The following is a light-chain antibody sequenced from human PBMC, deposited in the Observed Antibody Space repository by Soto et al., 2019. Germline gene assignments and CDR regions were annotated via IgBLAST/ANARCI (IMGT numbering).Light chain of an antibody. V-gene: IGKV1-5*03. Sequence: DIQMTQSPSTLSASVGDRVTITCRASQSFSSWLAWYQQKPGKAPKLLIYKASSLESGVPSRFSGSGSGTEFTLTISSLQPDDFATYYCQQYNSSSPGTFGQGTKVDIK. J-gene: IGKJ1*01. CDR2: KAS. CDR1: QSFSSW. CDR3: QQYNSSSPGT.